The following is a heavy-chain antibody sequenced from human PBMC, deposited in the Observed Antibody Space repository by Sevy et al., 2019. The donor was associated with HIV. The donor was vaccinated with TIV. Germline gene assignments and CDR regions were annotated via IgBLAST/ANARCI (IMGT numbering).Heavy chain of an antibody. Sequence: GGSLRLSCAAPGFTFSSYSMNWVRQAPGKGLEWVSSISGISNYIYYADSVQGRFSISRDNAKDSLYLQMNSLRVEDTAIYYCARGVQTYDAFDIWGQGTMVTVSS. D-gene: IGHD6-6*01. V-gene: IGHV3-21*01. CDR1: GFTFSSYS. CDR2: ISGISNYI. CDR3: ARGVQTYDAFDI. J-gene: IGHJ3*02.